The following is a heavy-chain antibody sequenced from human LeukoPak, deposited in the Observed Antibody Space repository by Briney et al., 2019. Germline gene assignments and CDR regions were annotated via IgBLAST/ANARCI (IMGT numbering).Heavy chain of an antibody. Sequence: ASVKVSCKASGYTFTGYYMHWVRQAPGRGLEWMGWIHPNSGGTNYAQKFQGRVPMTGDTSISTAYRELGRLRSDDTAVYYCAPYLEPHDAFDIWGQGTMVTVSS. J-gene: IGHJ3*02. V-gene: IGHV1-2*02. CDR1: GYTFTGYY. CDR2: IHPNSGGT. CDR3: APYLEPHDAFDI. D-gene: IGHD1-20*01.